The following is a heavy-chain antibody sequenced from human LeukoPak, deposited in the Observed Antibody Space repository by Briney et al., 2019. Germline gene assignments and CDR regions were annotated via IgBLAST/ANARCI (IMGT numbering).Heavy chain of an antibody. V-gene: IGHV3-23*01. Sequence: GGSLRLSCAASGFTFSTFAMYWVRQAPGKGLEWVSAISGSGGTTYYADSVKGRFTISGDNSKNTLYLQGNALRAEDTAVYYCAKGFMMTFGGVIALDYWGQGTLVTVSS. CDR2: ISGSGGTT. CDR1: GFTFSTFA. J-gene: IGHJ4*02. D-gene: IGHD3-16*02. CDR3: AKGFMMTFGGVIALDY.